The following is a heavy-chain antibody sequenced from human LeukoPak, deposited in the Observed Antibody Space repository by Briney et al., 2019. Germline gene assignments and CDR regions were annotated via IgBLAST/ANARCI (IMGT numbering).Heavy chain of an antibody. CDR1: GYTFTGYY. CDR2: INPNSGGT. V-gene: IGHV1-2*02. D-gene: IGHD3-22*01. J-gene: IGHJ5*02. Sequence: ASVKVSCKASGYTFTGYYMHWVRQAPGQGLEWMGWINPNSGGTNYAQKFQGRVTMTRDTSISTAYMELSRLRSDDTAVYCCARVSSSGSYPNWFDPWGQGTLVTVSS. CDR3: ARVSSSGSYPNWFDP.